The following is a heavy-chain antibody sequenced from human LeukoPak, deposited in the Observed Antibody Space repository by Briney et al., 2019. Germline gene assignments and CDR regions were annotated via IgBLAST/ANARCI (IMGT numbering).Heavy chain of an antibody. CDR1: GGSISSDGYY. V-gene: IGHV4-30-2*01. CDR2: IQHSGST. J-gene: IGHJ4*02. Sequence: SQTLSLTCTVSGGSISSDGYYWSWIRQPPGKGPEWIGHIQHSGSTHYNSSLKSRVTISVDTSKNQFSLKLSSVTAADTAVYYCARVVTTIGRYYFDYWGQGTLVTVSS. D-gene: IGHD5-18*01. CDR3: ARVVTTIGRYYFDY.